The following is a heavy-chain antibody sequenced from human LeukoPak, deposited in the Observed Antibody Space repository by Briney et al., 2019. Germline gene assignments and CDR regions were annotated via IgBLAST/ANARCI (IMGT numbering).Heavy chain of an antibody. V-gene: IGHV4-34*01. CDR1: GGSFSGYY. J-gene: IGHJ3*02. D-gene: IGHD2-2*01. Sequence: SETLSLTCAVYGGSFSGYYWSWIRQPPGKGLEWIGEINHSGSTNYNPSLKSRVTISVDTSKNQFSLKLSSVTAADTAVYYCAEYQLLKDAFDIWGQGTMVTVSS. CDR3: AEYQLLKDAFDI. CDR2: INHSGST.